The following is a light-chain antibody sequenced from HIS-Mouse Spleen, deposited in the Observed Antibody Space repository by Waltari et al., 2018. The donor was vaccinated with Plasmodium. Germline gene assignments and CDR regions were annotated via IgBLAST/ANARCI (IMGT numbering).Light chain of an antibody. Sequence: LTQPASVSGSPGQSITISCTGTSSDVGSYNLVSWYQQHPGKAPKLMIYEGSKRPSGVSNRFSGSKSGNTASLTISGLQAEEEADYYCCSYAGSSTNWVFGGGTKLTVL. V-gene: IGLV2-23*01. CDR3: CSYAGSSTNWV. CDR2: EGS. CDR1: SSDVGSYNL. J-gene: IGLJ3*02.